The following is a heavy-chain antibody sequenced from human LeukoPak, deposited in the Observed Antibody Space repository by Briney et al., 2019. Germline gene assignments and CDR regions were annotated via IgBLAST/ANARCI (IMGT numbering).Heavy chain of an antibody. V-gene: IGHV4-34*01. Sequence: PSETLSLTCAVYGGSFSGYYWSWIRQPPGKGLEWIGEINHSGSTNYNPSLKSRVTISVDTSKNQFSLKLSSVTAADTAVYYCARVRSRSYCSGGSCYSGYFDYWGQGTLVTVSS. J-gene: IGHJ4*02. CDR1: GGSFSGYY. D-gene: IGHD2-15*01. CDR2: INHSGST. CDR3: ARVRSRSYCSGGSCYSGYFDY.